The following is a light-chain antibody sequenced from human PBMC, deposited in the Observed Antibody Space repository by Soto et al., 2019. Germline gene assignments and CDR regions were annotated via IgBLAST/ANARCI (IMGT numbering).Light chain of an antibody. Sequence: SYELTQSPSVSGAPGQTARITCEEDNIGTKSVHWYQQKPGQAPVLVVYDDNDRPSGLPERFSGSNSGTTATLAISRVEAGDEADYYCQVWDSTSDLVVFGGGTKLTVL. CDR2: DDN. CDR1: NIGTKS. J-gene: IGLJ2*01. CDR3: QVWDSTSDLVV. V-gene: IGLV3-21*02.